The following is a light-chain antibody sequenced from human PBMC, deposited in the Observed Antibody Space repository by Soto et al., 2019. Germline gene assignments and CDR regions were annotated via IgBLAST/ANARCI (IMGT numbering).Light chain of an antibody. Sequence: SYELTQPPSESVAPGETASITCGGDKIGRKSVHWYQQRPGQAPVLVMYYDNDRPSEIPERFSGSNSGNTATLSISRVEAGDEADYSCQVWDSSSDHYVFGTGTKVTVL. J-gene: IGLJ1*01. CDR2: YDN. CDR3: QVWDSSSDHYV. CDR1: KIGRKS. V-gene: IGLV3-21*04.